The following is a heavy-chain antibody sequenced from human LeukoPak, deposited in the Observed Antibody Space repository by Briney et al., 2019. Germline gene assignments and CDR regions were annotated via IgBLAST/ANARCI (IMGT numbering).Heavy chain of an antibody. D-gene: IGHD5-18*01. CDR3: ARGLRWIQLWWEGTKYYFDY. V-gene: IGHV4-39*07. CDR1: GGSISSSSYY. J-gene: IGHJ4*02. Sequence: SETLSLTCTVSGGSISSSSYYWGWIRQPPGKGLEWIGSIYYSGSTYYNASLKSRVTISVDTSKNQFSLKLSSVTAADTAVYYCARGLRWIQLWWEGTKYYFDYWGQGTLVTVSS. CDR2: IYYSGST.